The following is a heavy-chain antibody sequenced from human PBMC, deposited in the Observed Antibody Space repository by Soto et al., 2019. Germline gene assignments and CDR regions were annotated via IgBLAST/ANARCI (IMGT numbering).Heavy chain of an antibody. CDR2: VDHSGST. CDR1: GGSFSGYC. CDR3: VRDGTKTLRDWFDP. Sequence: SETLSLTCAVYGGSFSGYCWSWIRQPPGKGLEWIGEVDHSGSTNYNPSLKSRVTISVDTSKNQFSLKLSSVTAADTAVYYCVRDGTKTLRDWFDPWGQGISVTVSS. J-gene: IGHJ5*02. V-gene: IGHV4-34*01. D-gene: IGHD1-1*01.